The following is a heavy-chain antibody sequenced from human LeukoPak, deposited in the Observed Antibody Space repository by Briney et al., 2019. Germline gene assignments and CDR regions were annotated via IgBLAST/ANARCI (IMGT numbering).Heavy chain of an antibody. CDR3: GRDGQNGSPYATDV. CDR1: GFTFSSYS. Sequence: GGSLRLSCAASGFTFSSYSMNWVRQAPGKGLEWVSSISSSSSYIYYADSVKGRFTISRDNSKNTLYLQMNSLRVEDTAVYYRGRDGQNGSPYATDVWGQGTTVTVSS. CDR2: ISSSSSYI. V-gene: IGHV3-21*01. D-gene: IGHD3-10*01. J-gene: IGHJ6*02.